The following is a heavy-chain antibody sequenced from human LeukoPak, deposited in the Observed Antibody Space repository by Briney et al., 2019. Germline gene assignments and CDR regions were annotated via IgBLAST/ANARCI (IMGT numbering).Heavy chain of an antibody. CDR3: AKAGGLVVVTWVNY. V-gene: IGHV3-23*01. J-gene: IGHJ4*02. CDR1: GFTFSRYA. D-gene: IGHD2-21*02. CDR2: ISGIGGST. Sequence: GGSLRLSCAASGFTFSRYAVTWVRQAPGKGREWVSAISGIGGSTYYADSVKGRFTISRDNSKNTLYLQMNSLRAEDTAVYYCAKAGGLVVVTWVNYWGQGTLVTVSS.